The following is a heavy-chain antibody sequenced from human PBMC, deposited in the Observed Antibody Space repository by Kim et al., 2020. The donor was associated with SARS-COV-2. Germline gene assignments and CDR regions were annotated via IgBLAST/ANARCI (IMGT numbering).Heavy chain of an antibody. J-gene: IGHJ6*02. Sequence: GGSLRLSCAASGFTFSSYAMHWVRQAPRKGLEWVAVISYDGSNKYYADSVKGRFTISRDNSKNTLYLQMNSLRAEDTAVYYCARAFSGSYYYGMDVWGQGTTVTVSS. CDR3: ARAFSGSYYYGMDV. V-gene: IGHV3-30*04. CDR2: ISYDGSNK. CDR1: GFTFSSYA. D-gene: IGHD1-26*01.